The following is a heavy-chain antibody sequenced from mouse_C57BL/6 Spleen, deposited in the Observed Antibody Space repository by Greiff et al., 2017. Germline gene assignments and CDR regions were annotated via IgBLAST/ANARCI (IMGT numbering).Heavy chain of an antibody. V-gene: IGHV3-6*01. CDR3: AREGYDSRTGLAY. CDR2: ISYDGSN. D-gene: IGHD1-1*01. Sequence: ESGPGLVKPSQSLSLTCSVTGYSITSCYYWNWIRQFPGNKLEWMGYISYDGSNNYNPSLKNRISITRDTSKNTFFLKLNSVTTEDTATYYGAREGYDSRTGLAYWGQGTLVTVSA. J-gene: IGHJ3*01. CDR1: GYSITSCYY.